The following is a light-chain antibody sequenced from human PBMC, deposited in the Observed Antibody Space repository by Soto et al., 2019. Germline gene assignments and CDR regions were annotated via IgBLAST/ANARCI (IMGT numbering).Light chain of an antibody. Sequence: DIVMTQSPLSLPVTPGEPASISCRSSQSLLHTNGYNYLDWYLQKPGQSPQLLIYLGSHRASGVTDRFSGSGSGTDFTLKISRVEAEDVGVYYCMQALQAPFFGHGNKVDIK. J-gene: IGKJ3*01. CDR2: LGS. V-gene: IGKV2-28*01. CDR3: MQALQAPF. CDR1: QSLLHTNGYNY.